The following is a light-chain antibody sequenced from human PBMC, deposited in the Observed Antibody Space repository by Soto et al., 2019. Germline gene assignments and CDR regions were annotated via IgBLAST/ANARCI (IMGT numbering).Light chain of an antibody. CDR2: GAS. J-gene: IGKJ1*01. V-gene: IGKV3-15*01. Sequence: EIVMTQSPATLSVSPGERATLSCGAGQSVSSNLAWYQQKPGQAPRLLIYGASTRATGIPARFSGSGSGTEFTLTISSLQSEDFAVYYCQQYNNWATFGQGTKVEIK. CDR3: QQYNNWAT. CDR1: QSVSSN.